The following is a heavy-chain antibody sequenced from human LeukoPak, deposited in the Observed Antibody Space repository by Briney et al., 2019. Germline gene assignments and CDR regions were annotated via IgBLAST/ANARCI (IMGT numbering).Heavy chain of an antibody. CDR3: ARASGRYCSSSSCFLDY. CDR1: GITFNSYG. J-gene: IGHJ4*02. Sequence: GGSLRLSCAASGITFNSYGMHWVRQAPGKGLEWVTFIRYDGDNKYYADSVKGRFTISRDNSKNTLYLQMNSLRAEDTAVYYCARASGRYCSSSSCFLDYWGQGTLVTVSS. CDR2: IRYDGDNK. V-gene: IGHV3-30*02. D-gene: IGHD2-2*01.